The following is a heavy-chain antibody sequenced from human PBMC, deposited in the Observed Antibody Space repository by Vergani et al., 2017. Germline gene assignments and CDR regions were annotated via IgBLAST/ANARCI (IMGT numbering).Heavy chain of an antibody. CDR1: GYSFTSYW. Sequence: EVQLVPSGAEVKTPGESLKISCKGSGYSFTSYWIGWVRQMPGKGLEWMGIIYPGDSDTRYSPSFQGQVTISADKSISTAYLQWSSLKASDTAMYYCARLNIVVVPAANWYFDLWGRGTLVTVSS. V-gene: IGHV5-51*01. CDR2: IYPGDSDT. D-gene: IGHD2-2*01. CDR3: ARLNIVVVPAANWYFDL. J-gene: IGHJ2*01.